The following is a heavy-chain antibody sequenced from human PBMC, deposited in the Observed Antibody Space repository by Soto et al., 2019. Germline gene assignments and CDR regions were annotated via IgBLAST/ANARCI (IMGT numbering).Heavy chain of an antibody. CDR3: ARVHRPWPNSDY. J-gene: IGHJ4*02. CDR2: SYYGGTS. Sequence: SETLSLTCTVSGGSISNTSYYWGWVRQPPGKGLEWIGHSYYGGTSYSNPSLRGRVSLCVDTSKNQFFMKLNSVTAADTAVYFSARVHRPWPNSDYWGQGTLVTFSS. CDR1: GGSISNTSYY. V-gene: IGHV4-39*01.